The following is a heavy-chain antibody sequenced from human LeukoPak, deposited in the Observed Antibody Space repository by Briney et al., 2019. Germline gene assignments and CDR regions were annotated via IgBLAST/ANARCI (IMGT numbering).Heavy chain of an antibody. CDR1: GFTFDDYG. V-gene: IGHV3-20*04. J-gene: IGHJ4*02. Sequence: PGGSLRLSCAASGFTFDDYGMSWVRQAPGKGLEWVSGINWNGGSTGYADSVKGRFTISRDNSKNTLYLQMNSLRAEDTAVYYCAKDAIWFGEGAFDYWGQGTLVTVSS. CDR3: AKDAIWFGEGAFDY. D-gene: IGHD3-10*01. CDR2: INWNGGST.